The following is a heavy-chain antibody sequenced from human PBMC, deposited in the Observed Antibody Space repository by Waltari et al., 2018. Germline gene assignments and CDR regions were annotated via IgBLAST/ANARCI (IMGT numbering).Heavy chain of an antibody. CDR3: ARTDSTGFFDY. CDR1: GFTVSSNY. CDR2: LYSGGSI. V-gene: IGHV3-53*02. Sequence: EVQLVETGGGLIQPGGSLRLSCAASGFTVSSNYMTWVRQAPGKGLEWFSFLYSGGSIYYAESVKGRFTISRDNPKNTLYLQMNSLRAEDTAVYYCARTDSTGFFDYWGQGNLVTVSS. J-gene: IGHJ4*02. D-gene: IGHD3-22*01.